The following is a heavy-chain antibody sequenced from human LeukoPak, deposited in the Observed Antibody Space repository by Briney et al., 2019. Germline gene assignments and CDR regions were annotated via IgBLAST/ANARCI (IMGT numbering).Heavy chain of an antibody. CDR1: GFTFSSYS. J-gene: IGHJ4*02. CDR3: AREDCSSTSCYNADY. Sequence: GGSLRLSCAASGFTFSSYSMNWVRQAPGKWLEWVSYISSSSSTIYYADSVKGRFTISRDNAKNSLYLQMNSLRAEDTAVYYCAREDCSSTSCYNADYWGQGTLVTVSS. CDR2: ISSSSSTI. V-gene: IGHV3-48*01. D-gene: IGHD2-2*02.